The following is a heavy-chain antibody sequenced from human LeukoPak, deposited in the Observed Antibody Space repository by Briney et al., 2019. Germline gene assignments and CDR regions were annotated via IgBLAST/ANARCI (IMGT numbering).Heavy chain of an antibody. J-gene: IGHJ6*03. CDR3: ARVRSYYDFWSGYWFYYMDV. V-gene: IGHV1-8*01. Sequence: ASVKVSCKASGYTFTSYDINWVRQATGQGLEWMGWMNPNSGNTGYAQKFQGRVTMTRNTSISTAYMELSSLSDEDTAVYYCARVRSYYDFWSGYWFYYMDVWGKGTTVTVSS. D-gene: IGHD3-3*01. CDR1: GYTFTSYD. CDR2: MNPNSGNT.